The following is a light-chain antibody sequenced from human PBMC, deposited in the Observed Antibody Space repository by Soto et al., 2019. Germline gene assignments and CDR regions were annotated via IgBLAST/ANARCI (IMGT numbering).Light chain of an antibody. CDR1: QSVSSSF. CDR2: AAS. J-gene: IGKJ1*01. CDR3: QQHDSSPWT. V-gene: IGKV3-20*01. Sequence: EIVLTQSPGTLSLSPGERATLSCRASQSVSSSFLAWYQQKTGQAPRLLIYAASSRATGIPDRFSGSGSGTDFTLTISRLEREDFALYYCQQHDSSPWTFGKGTKVDIK.